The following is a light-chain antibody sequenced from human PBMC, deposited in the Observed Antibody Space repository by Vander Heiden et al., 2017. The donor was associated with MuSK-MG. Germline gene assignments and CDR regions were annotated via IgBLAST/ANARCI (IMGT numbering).Light chain of an antibody. J-gene: IGKJ1*01. V-gene: IGKV3-15*01. Sequence: TLSTATLSVSPGERATLSCRASQSVSSNLAWYQQKPGQAPRLLIYGASTRATGIPARFRGSGSGTEVTLTNSSLQSEDFAVYYCQQHSNWPPEAFGQGTKVEIK. CDR2: GAS. CDR1: QSVSSN. CDR3: QQHSNWPPEA.